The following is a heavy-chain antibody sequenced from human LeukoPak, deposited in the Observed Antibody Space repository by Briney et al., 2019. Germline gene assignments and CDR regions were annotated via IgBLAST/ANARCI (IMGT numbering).Heavy chain of an antibody. V-gene: IGHV3-7*01. D-gene: IGHD2-2*01. Sequence: GGSLRLSCAASGFTFSSYWMSWVRQAPGKGLEWVANIKQDGSEKYYVDSVKGRFTISRDNAKNSLYLQMNSLRAEDTAVYYCARGPIVVVPAASFDPWGQGTLVTVSS. CDR1: GFTFSSYW. CDR2: IKQDGSEK. J-gene: IGHJ5*02. CDR3: ARGPIVVVPAASFDP.